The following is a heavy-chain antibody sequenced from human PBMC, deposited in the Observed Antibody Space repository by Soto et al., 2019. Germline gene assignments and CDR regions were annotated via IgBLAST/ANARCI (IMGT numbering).Heavy chain of an antibody. Sequence: SVKVSCKASGGTFSSYAISWVRQAPGQELEWMGGIIPIFGTANYAQKFQGRVTITADESTSTAYMELSSLRSEDTAVYYCARVKSGSSYQYYYYGMDVWGQGTTVTVSS. D-gene: IGHD6-6*01. CDR1: GGTFSSYA. J-gene: IGHJ6*02. CDR2: IIPIFGTA. V-gene: IGHV1-69*13. CDR3: ARVKSGSSYQYYYYGMDV.